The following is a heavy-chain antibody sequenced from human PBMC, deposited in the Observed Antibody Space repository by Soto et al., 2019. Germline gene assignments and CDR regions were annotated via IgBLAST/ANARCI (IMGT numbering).Heavy chain of an antibody. D-gene: IGHD6-19*01. CDR3: AKVGSGWTGGTDY. CDR1: GGSITSYY. J-gene: IGHJ4*02. Sequence: QVQLQESGPGLVKPSETLSLTCTVSGGSITSYYWRWIRQPHGKGLEWIGHIYYIGSTNYNPSLKSRVTISVDTSKNQFSLRLSSVTAADTAVYYCAKVGSGWTGGTDYWGQGTLVTVSS. V-gene: IGHV4-59*01. CDR2: IYYIGST.